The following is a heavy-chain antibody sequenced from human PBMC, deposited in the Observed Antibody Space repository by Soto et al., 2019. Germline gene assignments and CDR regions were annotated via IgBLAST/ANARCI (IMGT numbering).Heavy chain of an antibody. J-gene: IGHJ4*02. CDR3: TRGGDPYKTGH. CDR1: GGSISSSDW. D-gene: IGHD2-21*01. Sequence: PSETLSLTCAVSGGSISSSDWWSWVRQPPGKGLEWVGEIHHSGSTNYNPSLKGRVTMSVDTSKNQFSLKLTSVNTADTAIYYCTRGGDPYKTGHWGQGTLVTVSS. V-gene: IGHV4-4*02. CDR2: IHHSGST.